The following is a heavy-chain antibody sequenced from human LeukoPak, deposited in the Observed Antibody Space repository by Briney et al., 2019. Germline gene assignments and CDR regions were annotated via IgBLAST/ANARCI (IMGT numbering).Heavy chain of an antibody. CDR1: GFTFSSYA. D-gene: IGHD2-2*01. Sequence: PGGSLRLSCAASGFTFSSYAMHWVRQAPGKGLEWVAVISYDGSNKYYADSVKGRFTISRDNSKNTLYLQMNSLRAEDTAVYYCASPRTISSTSHVGSDYWGQGTLVTVSS. CDR2: ISYDGSNK. J-gene: IGHJ4*02. V-gene: IGHV3-30-3*01. CDR3: ASPRTISSTSHVGSDY.